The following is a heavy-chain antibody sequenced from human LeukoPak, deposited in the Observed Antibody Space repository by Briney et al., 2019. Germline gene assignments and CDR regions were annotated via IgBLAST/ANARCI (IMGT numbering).Heavy chain of an antibody. CDR3: ASQTYYDFWSGYYYYCMDG. V-gene: IGHV3-7*01. CDR2: IKQDGSEK. J-gene: IGHJ6*03. Sequence: GGSLRLSCAASGFTFSSYWMSWVRQAPGKGLEWVANIKQDGSEKYYVDSVKGRFTISRDNAMNSLYLQMNSLRAEDTAVYYCASQTYYDFWSGYYYYCMDGWGKGTTVTVSS. CDR1: GFTFSSYW. D-gene: IGHD3-3*01.